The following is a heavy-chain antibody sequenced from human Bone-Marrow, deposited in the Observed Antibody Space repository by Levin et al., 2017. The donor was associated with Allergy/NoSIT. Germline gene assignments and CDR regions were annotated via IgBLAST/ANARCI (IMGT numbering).Heavy chain of an antibody. D-gene: IGHD4-17*01. CDR2: ISGTASDI. CDR1: GITFSTYA. V-gene: IGHV3-21*01. Sequence: GESLKISCAASGITFSTYAMTWVRQAPGKGLEWVSSISGTASDIYYADSVKGRFTISRDNTKDSVYLEMSGLRAEDTAFYYCTKEPDYGDFAGNYWGQGTLVTVSS. J-gene: IGHJ4*02. CDR3: TKEPDYGDFAGNY.